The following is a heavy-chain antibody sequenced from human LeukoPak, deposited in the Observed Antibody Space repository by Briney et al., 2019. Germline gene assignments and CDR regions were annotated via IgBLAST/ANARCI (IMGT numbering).Heavy chain of an antibody. CDR1: GYTFTSYG. CDR3: AREEYCNXTTCYKAFDI. D-gene: IGHD2/OR15-2a*01. CDR2: ISAYNGNT. V-gene: IGHV1-18*01. J-gene: IGHJ3*02. Sequence: ASVKVSCKASGYTFTSYGISWVRQAPGQGLEWMGWISAYNGNTYFAQNLQGRVTMTTDTSTSQAYTELRSLRSDDTAVYYCAREEYCNXTTCYKAFDIWGQGTMVTVS.